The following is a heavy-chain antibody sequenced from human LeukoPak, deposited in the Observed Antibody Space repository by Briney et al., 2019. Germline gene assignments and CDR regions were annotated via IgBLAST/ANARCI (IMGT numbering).Heavy chain of an antibody. Sequence: SETLSLTCTVSGGSISSYYWSWIRQPPGKGLEWIGYIYYSGSGNYNPSLKSRVTISVDTSKNQFSLKLSSVTAADTAVYYCARGATYVDYWGQGTLVTVSS. D-gene: IGHD1-26*01. CDR1: GGSISSYY. V-gene: IGHV4-59*01. CDR2: IYYSGSG. J-gene: IGHJ4*02. CDR3: ARGATYVDY.